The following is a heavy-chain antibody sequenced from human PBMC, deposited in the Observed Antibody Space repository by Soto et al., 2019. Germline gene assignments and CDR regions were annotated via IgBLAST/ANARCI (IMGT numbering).Heavy chain of an antibody. CDR2: ISSSSSYK. V-gene: IGHV3-21*01. CDR3: ARGRDGVVVITSAAFDI. Sequence: GGSLRLSCAASGFTFSSYSMNWVRQAPGKGLEWVSYISSSSSYKVYADSVKGRFTISRDNAKNSLFLQMNSLRAEDTAVYYCARGRDGVVVITSAAFDIWGQGTMVTVSS. J-gene: IGHJ3*02. CDR1: GFTFSSYS. D-gene: IGHD3-22*01.